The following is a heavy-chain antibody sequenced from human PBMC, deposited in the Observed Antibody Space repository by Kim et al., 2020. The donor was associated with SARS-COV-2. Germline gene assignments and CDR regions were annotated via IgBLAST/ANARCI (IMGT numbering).Heavy chain of an antibody. Sequence: GGSLRLSCAASGFTFSSYSMNWVRQAPGKGLEWVSYISSSSTIYYADSVKGRFTISRDNAKNSLYLQMNSLRDEDTAVYYCARDSGTLSGVWAEEAMDVWGQGTTVTVSS. CDR3: ARDSGTLSGVWAEEAMDV. CDR1: GFTFSSYS. D-gene: IGHD3-16*02. J-gene: IGHJ6*02. V-gene: IGHV3-48*02. CDR2: ISSSSTI.